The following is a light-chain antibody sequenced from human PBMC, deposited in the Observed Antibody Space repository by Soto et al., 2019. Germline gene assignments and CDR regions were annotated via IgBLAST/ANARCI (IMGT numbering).Light chain of an antibody. J-gene: IGKJ5*01. V-gene: IGKV3-20*01. CDR2: GAS. Sequence: EIVLTQSPGTLSLSPGDTATLSCRASQSVSSTYLAWYQQKPGQAPRLLIYGASSRATGIPDRFSGSGSGTDFTLTISGLEPEDFVVYYCKQYGYLLTFGQGTRLEIK. CDR3: KQYGYLLT. CDR1: QSVSSTY.